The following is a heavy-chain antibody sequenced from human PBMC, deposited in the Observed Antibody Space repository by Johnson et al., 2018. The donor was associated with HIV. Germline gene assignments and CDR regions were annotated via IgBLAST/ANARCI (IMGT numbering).Heavy chain of an antibody. Sequence: MQLVESGGGLVQPGGSLRLSCAASGFTFSSYDMHWVRQATGKGLEWVSGIGSTGDTYYPGSVKGRFTISRQNAKNSLYLQMNSLRAGDTAVYYCARGFEVAAGWGAWDIWGQGTMVTVSS. D-gene: IGHD6-13*01. CDR1: GFTFSSYD. J-gene: IGHJ3*02. CDR3: ARGFEVAAGWGAWDI. CDR2: IGSTGDT. V-gene: IGHV3-13*04.